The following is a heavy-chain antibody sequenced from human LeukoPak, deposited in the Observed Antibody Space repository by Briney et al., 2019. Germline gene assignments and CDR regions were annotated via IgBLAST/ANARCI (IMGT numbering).Heavy chain of an antibody. CDR1: GGSISSSSYY. D-gene: IGHD1-26*01. J-gene: IGHJ4*02. V-gene: IGHV4-39*01. CDR3: ARQPLNSGSYFDY. CDR2: IYYSGST. Sequence: SETLSLTCTVSGGSISSSSYYWGWIRQPPGKGLEWIGSIYYSGSTHYNPSLKSRVTISVDTSKNQFSLKLSSVTAADTAVYYCARQPLNSGSYFDYWGQGTLVTVSS.